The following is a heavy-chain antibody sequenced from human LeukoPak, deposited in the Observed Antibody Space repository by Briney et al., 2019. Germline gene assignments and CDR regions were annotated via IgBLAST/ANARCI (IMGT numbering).Heavy chain of an antibody. Sequence: SETLSLTCTVSGGSISSHYWSWIRQPPGKGLEWVGYIYYSGSTNYNPSLKSRVTISVDTSKNQFSLKLSSVTAADTAVYYCARVSWSSSWYLDYYYYYMDVWGKGTTVTVSS. CDR3: ARVSWSSSWYLDYYYYYMDV. D-gene: IGHD6-13*01. CDR1: GGSISSHY. CDR2: IYYSGST. J-gene: IGHJ6*03. V-gene: IGHV4-59*11.